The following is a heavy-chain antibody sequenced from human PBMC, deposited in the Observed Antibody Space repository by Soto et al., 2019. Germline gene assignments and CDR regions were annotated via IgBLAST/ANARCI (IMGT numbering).Heavy chain of an antibody. CDR3: ARVWGGALDI. CDR1: GGSISSYY. V-gene: IGHV4-59*01. Sequence: SETLSLTCTVSGGSISSYYWSWIRQPPGKGLEWIGYIYYSGSTNYNPSLKSRVTISVDTSKNQFSLKLSSVTAADTAVYYCARVWGGALDIWGQGTMVTISS. CDR2: IYYSGST. J-gene: IGHJ3*02. D-gene: IGHD3-10*01.